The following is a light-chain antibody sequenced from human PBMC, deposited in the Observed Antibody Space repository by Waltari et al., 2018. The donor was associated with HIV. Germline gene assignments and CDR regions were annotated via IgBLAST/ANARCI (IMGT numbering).Light chain of an antibody. Sequence: DIPMTQSPSSLSASVGDSVPITCQARQDISNCLNWYQQKPGTAPKPLIYDASSLQTGVPSRFSGRGSGTDFTFTITSLQAEDIAIYYCQQYDRLPITFGQGTRLEIK. V-gene: IGKV1-33*01. CDR2: DAS. CDR1: QDISNC. J-gene: IGKJ5*01. CDR3: QQYDRLPIT.